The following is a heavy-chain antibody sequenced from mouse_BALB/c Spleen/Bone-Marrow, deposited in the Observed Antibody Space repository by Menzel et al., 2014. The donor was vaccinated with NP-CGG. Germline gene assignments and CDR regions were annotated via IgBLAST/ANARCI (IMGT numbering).Heavy chain of an antibody. J-gene: IGHJ2*01. CDR3: GRSVYGSFDS. CDR1: GYSFTGYL. Sequence: VQLQQSGPELVKPGTSVKISCKASGYSFTGYLMNWVKQSHGKSLEWIGRINPYYSDAFYNPKFKGKATLTVDKSSSTAHMDLLSLTSEDSAVYYCGRSVYGSFDSWGQGTTLTVSS. CDR2: INPYYSDA. D-gene: IGHD2-1*01. V-gene: IGHV1-37*01.